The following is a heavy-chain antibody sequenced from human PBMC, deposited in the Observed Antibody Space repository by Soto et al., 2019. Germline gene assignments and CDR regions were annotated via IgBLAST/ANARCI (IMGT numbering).Heavy chain of an antibody. CDR1: GGSISNGGYC. J-gene: IGHJ5*02. V-gene: IGHV4-31*02. Sequence: PSEILCLTWTVSGGSISNGGYCWSWIRQHPGKGLEWFGYIYYSGSTYYNPSLKSRVTISVDTSKNQFSLKLSSVTAADTAVYYCARAHPPNCDFWSGYRINWFDPWGQGTLVTVSS. CDR2: IYYSGST. CDR3: ARAHPPNCDFWSGYRINWFDP. D-gene: IGHD3-3*01.